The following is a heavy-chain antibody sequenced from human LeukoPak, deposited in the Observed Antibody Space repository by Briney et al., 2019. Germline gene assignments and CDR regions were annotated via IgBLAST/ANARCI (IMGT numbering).Heavy chain of an antibody. CDR1: GGSIGSSSYY. J-gene: IGHJ3*02. V-gene: IGHV4-39*07. Sequence: SETLSLTCTVSGGSIGSSSYYWGWIRQPPGKGLEWIGSVYYSGSTYYNPSLKSRVTISVDTSKNQFSLKLSSVTAADTAVYYCARDQDSGSYYVAFDIWGQGTMVTVSS. CDR3: ARDQDSGSYYVAFDI. CDR2: VYYSGST. D-gene: IGHD1-26*01.